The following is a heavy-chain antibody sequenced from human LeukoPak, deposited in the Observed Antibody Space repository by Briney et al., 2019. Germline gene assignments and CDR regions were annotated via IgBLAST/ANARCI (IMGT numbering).Heavy chain of an antibody. CDR3: AKGDGSYGSGRDADRSPFDY. Sequence: GGSLRLSCAASGFMFSSYGMSWVRQAPGKGLEWVSVISGSGDSTYYADSVKGRFTISRDNSKNTLYLQMNSLRAEDTAIYYCAKGDGSYGSGRDADRSPFDYWGQGTLVTVSS. D-gene: IGHD3-10*01. J-gene: IGHJ4*02. CDR1: GFMFSSYG. CDR2: ISGSGDST. V-gene: IGHV3-23*01.